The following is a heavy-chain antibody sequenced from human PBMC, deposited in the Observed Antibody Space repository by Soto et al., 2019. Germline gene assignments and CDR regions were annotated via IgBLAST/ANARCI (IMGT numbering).Heavy chain of an antibody. Sequence: EVQLVESGGGLVKPGGSLRLSCAASGFTFCYYSMNWVRQAPGKGLEWVSSISRSSNYIYYADSVKGRFTISRDNAKNSLYLQMNSLRAEDTAVYYCATSTVAAEYFQHWGQGTLVTVSS. CDR2: ISRSSNYI. J-gene: IGHJ1*01. V-gene: IGHV3-21*01. CDR3: ATSTVAAEYFQH. D-gene: IGHD2-15*01. CDR1: GFTFCYYS.